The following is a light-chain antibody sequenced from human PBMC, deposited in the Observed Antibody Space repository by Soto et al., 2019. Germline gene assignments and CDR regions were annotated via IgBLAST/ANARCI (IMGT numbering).Light chain of an antibody. CDR3: QQADSFPIT. J-gene: IGKJ5*01. Sequence: DIQMTQSPSSVSASVGDRVTISCRASADINSRLAWYQQKPGNAPKLLIYAAFILQSGVPSRFSGYGSGTDFTLSISSLQPEDFATYYCQQADSFPITFGQGTRLEIK. CDR2: AAF. V-gene: IGKV1-12*01. CDR1: ADINSR.